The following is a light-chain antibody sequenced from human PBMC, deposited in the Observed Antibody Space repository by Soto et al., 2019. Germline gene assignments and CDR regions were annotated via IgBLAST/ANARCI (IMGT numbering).Light chain of an antibody. J-gene: IGKJ1*01. CDR1: QSISSW. Sequence: DIQMTQSPSTLSASVGDRVTITCRASQSISSWLAWYQQKPGKAPKLLIYDASSLESGVPSRFSGSGSGTEFTLTISSLQPDDFATYYCQQDNSYLGTFGQGTKVDIK. CDR3: QQDNSYLGT. V-gene: IGKV1-5*01. CDR2: DAS.